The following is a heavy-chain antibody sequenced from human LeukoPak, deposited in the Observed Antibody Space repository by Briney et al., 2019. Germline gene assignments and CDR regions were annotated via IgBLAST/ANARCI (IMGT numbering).Heavy chain of an antibody. Sequence: GESLKISCKGSGYSFTSYWISWVRQMPGKGLEWMGRIDPSDSYTNYSPSFQGHVTISADKSISTAYLQWSSLKASDTAMYYCARLSGLLDAAMVTIRMDVWGQGTTVTVSS. V-gene: IGHV5-10-1*01. D-gene: IGHD5-18*01. CDR3: ARLSGLLDAAMVTIRMDV. CDR1: GYSFTSYW. CDR2: IDPSDSYT. J-gene: IGHJ6*02.